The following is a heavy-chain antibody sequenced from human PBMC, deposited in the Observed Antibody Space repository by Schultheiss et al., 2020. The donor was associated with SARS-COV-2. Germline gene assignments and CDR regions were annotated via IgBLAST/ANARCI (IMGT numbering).Heavy chain of an antibody. CDR3: AREIGGYSYGS. CDR1: GFTFSSYE. CDR2: ISSSGSTI. V-gene: IGHV3-48*03. D-gene: IGHD5-18*01. Sequence: GGSLRLSCAASGFTFSSYEMIWVRQAPGKGLEWVSYISSSGSTIYYADSVKGRFTISRDNAKNSLYLQMNSLRAEDTAVYYCAREIGGYSYGSWGQGTMVTVSS. J-gene: IGHJ3*01.